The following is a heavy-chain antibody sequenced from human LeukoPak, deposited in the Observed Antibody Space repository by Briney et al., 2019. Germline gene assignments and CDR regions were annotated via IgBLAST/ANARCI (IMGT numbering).Heavy chain of an antibody. CDR2: ISYDGSNK. Sequence: GGSLRLSCAASGFTFSSYAMHWVRQAPGKGLEWVAVISYDGSNKYYADSVKGRFTISRDNSKNTPYLQMNGLRAEDTAVYYCARVAIRGVIISFFDYWGQGTLVTVSS. CDR1: GFTFSSYA. D-gene: IGHD3-10*01. J-gene: IGHJ4*02. CDR3: ARVAIRGVIISFFDY. V-gene: IGHV3-30*04.